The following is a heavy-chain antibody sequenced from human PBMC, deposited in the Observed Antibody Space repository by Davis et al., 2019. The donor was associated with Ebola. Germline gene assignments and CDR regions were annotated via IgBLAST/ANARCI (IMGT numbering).Heavy chain of an antibody. D-gene: IGHD3-10*01. Sequence: GESLKISCAASGFTFSSYGMHWVRQAPGKGLEWVAVISYDGSNKYYADSVKGRFTISRDNSKDTLYLQMNSLRAEDTAVYYCAKDPGSGSYPSYYYYGMDVWGQGTTVTVSS. CDR1: GFTFSSYG. CDR2: ISYDGSNK. CDR3: AKDPGSGSYPSYYYYGMDV. V-gene: IGHV3-30*18. J-gene: IGHJ6*02.